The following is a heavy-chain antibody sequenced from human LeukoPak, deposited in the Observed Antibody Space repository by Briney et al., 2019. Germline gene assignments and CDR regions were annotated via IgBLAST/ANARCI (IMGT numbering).Heavy chain of an antibody. V-gene: IGHV3-23*01. CDR2: ISGSGGST. J-gene: IGHJ6*03. Sequence: GGSLRLSCAASGFTFSNAWMSWVRQAPGKGLEWVSAISGSGGSTYYADSVKGRFTISRDNSKNTLYLQMNSLRAEDTAVYYCAKDLLPYYYMDVWGKGTTVTISS. CDR3: AKDLLPYYYMDV. CDR1: GFTFSNAW.